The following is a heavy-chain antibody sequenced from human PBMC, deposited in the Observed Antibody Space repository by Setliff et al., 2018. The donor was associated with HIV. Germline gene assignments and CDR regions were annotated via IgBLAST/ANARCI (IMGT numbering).Heavy chain of an antibody. D-gene: IGHD6-13*01. CDR3: TRGGSWAQGDY. CDR2: IWYDGSNK. J-gene: IGHJ4*02. CDR1: RFTFSSYG. V-gene: IGHV3-33*01. Sequence: LRLSCAASRFTFSSYGMHWVRQAPGKGLEWVAVIWYDGSNKYYADSVKGRFTISRDNAKNTLYLQMNSLRAEDTAVYYCTRGGSWAQGDYWGQGTLVTVSS.